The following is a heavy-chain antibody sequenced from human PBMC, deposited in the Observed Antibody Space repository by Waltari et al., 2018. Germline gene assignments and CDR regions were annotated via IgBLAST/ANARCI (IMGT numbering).Heavy chain of an antibody. CDR2: IHYSGAT. Sequence: QVQLQESGPGLVEPSQTLSLSCTVSGGSIRRGDFYWSWIRQPPGKGLEWIGYIHYSGATYYTPSLKSRLTISIDTSKSQFSLKLSSVTAADTAVYYCVRESRPRHFDYWGQGTLVTVSS. CDR3: VRESRPRHFDY. V-gene: IGHV4-30-4*08. CDR1: GGSIRRGDFY. J-gene: IGHJ4*02.